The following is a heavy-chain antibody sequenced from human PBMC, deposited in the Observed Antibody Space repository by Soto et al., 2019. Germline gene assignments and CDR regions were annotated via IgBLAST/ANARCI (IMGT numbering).Heavy chain of an antibody. D-gene: IGHD2-15*01. V-gene: IGHV4-39*01. J-gene: IGHJ3*02. CDR2: IYYSGST. CDR1: GGSISSSSYY. CDR3: ASPYCSGGSCYSDDAFDI. Sequence: SETLSLTCTVSGGSISSSSYYWGWIRQPPGKGLEWIGSIYYSGSTYYNPSLKSRVTISVDTSKNQFSLKLSSVTAADTAVYYFASPYCSGGSCYSDDAFDIWGQGTMVTVSS.